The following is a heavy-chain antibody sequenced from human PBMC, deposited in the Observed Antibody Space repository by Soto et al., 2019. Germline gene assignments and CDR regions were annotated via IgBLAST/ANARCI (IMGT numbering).Heavy chain of an antibody. Sequence: QVQLVESGGGVVQPGRSLRLSCAASGFTFSSYAMHWVRQAPGKGLEWVAVISYDGSNKYYADSVKGRFTISRDNSKNTLYLQMNSLRAEDTAVYYCARSDYGDYGFGYWGQGTLVTVSS. CDR2: ISYDGSNK. V-gene: IGHV3-30-3*01. CDR3: ARSDYGDYGFGY. CDR1: GFTFSSYA. D-gene: IGHD4-17*01. J-gene: IGHJ4*02.